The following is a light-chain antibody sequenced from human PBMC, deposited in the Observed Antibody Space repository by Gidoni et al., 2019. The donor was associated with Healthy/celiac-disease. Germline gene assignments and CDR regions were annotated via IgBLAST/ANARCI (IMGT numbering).Light chain of an antibody. V-gene: IGKV3-20*01. Sequence: EMVLTQSPGTLSLSPGERATLSCRASQSVSSSYLAWYQQKPGQAPRLLIYGASSRATGIPDRFSDSGSGTDFTLTISRLEPEDFAVYYCQQYGSSPPYTFGQGTKLEIK. CDR2: GAS. CDR3: QQYGSSPPYT. CDR1: QSVSSSY. J-gene: IGKJ2*01.